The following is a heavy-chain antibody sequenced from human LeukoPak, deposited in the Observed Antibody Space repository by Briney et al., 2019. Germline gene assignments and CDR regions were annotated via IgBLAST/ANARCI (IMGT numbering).Heavy chain of an antibody. CDR1: GFTFSSYS. CDR2: ISSSSSYI. CDR3: ARGRRIVVVAATVYYYYMDV. J-gene: IGHJ6*03. V-gene: IGHV3-21*01. D-gene: IGHD2-15*01. Sequence: GGSLRLSFAASGFTFSSYSMNWVRQAPGKGLEWVSSISSSSSYIYYADSVKGRFTISRDNAKNSLYLQMNSLRAEDTAVYYCARGRRIVVVAATVYYYYMDVWGKGTTVTISS.